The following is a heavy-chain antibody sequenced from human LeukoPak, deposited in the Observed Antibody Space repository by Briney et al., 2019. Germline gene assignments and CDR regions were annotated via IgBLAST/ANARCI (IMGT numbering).Heavy chain of an antibody. V-gene: IGHV3-53*01. Sequence: PGGSLRLSCAASGFTVSSNYMSWVRQAPGEGLEWVSVIYSGGSTYYADSVKGRFTISRDNSKNTLYLQMNSLRAEDTAVYYCARVRWLQIDYWGQGTLVTVSS. CDR2: IYSGGST. J-gene: IGHJ4*02. D-gene: IGHD5-24*01. CDR3: ARVRWLQIDY. CDR1: GFTVSSNY.